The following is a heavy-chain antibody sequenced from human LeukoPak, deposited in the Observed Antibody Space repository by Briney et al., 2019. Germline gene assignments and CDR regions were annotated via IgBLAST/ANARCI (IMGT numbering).Heavy chain of an antibody. Sequence: PGGSLRLSCAASGFTFSSYWMHWVRQAPGKGLVWVSRINSDGSSTSYADSVKGRLTISRDNAKNTLYLQTNSLRAEDTAVYYCARGTTYYYDSSGYPDWGQGTLVTVSS. CDR1: GFTFSSYW. J-gene: IGHJ4*02. D-gene: IGHD3-22*01. V-gene: IGHV3-74*01. CDR3: ARGTTYYYDSSGYPD. CDR2: INSDGSST.